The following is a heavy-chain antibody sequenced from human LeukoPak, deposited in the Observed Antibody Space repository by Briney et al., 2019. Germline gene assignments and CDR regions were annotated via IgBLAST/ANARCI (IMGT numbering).Heavy chain of an antibody. CDR3: ATAGNYRFDY. CDR1: EFTFSSLW. D-gene: IGHD5-24*01. CDR2: INTDGTTT. Sequence: PGGSLRLSFVVSEFTFSSLWMHWVRQAPGQGLVWVSRINTDGTTTNYADSVKGRFTISRDNAKNTLYLQMNSLRADDTAVYYCATAGNYRFDYWGQGTLVTVSS. V-gene: IGHV3-74*01. J-gene: IGHJ4*02.